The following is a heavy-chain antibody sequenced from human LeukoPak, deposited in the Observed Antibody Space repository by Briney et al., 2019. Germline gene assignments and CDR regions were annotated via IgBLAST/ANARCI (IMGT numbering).Heavy chain of an antibody. CDR1: GGTFSSYA. J-gene: IGHJ5*02. Sequence: ASVKVSCKAFGGTFSSYAISWVRQAPGQGLEWMGGIIPIFGTANYAQKFQGRVTITADESTSTAYMELSSLRSEDTAVYYCARDAAPYGDYVRIGLPNWFDPWGQGTLVTVSS. V-gene: IGHV1-69*13. D-gene: IGHD4-17*01. CDR2: IIPIFGTA. CDR3: ARDAAPYGDYVRIGLPNWFDP.